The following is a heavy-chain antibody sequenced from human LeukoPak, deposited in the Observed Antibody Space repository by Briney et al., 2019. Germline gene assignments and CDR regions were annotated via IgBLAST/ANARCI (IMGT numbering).Heavy chain of an antibody. Sequence: SVKVSCKASGGTFSSYAISWVRQAPGQGLEWMGGIIPFFGTANYAQKLQGRVTMTTDTSTSTAYMELRSLRSDDTAVYYCARARIFGVAPDLWGRGTLVTVSS. CDR2: IIPFFGTA. J-gene: IGHJ2*01. D-gene: IGHD3-3*01. CDR1: GGTFSSYA. V-gene: IGHV1-69*05. CDR3: ARARIFGVAPDL.